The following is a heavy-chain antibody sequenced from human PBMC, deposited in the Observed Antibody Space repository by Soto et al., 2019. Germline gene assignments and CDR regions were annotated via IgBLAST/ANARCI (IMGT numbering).Heavy chain of an antibody. CDR3: ASSASASYDFDI. CDR1: GGTFSSYA. CDR2: IIPIFGTA. D-gene: IGHD1-1*01. V-gene: IGHV1-69*13. Sequence: SVKVSCKASGGTFSSYAISWVRQAPGQGLEWMGGIIPIFGTANYAQKFQGRVTITADESTSTAYMELSSLRSEDTAVYYCASSASASYDFDIWGQGTMVTVS. J-gene: IGHJ3*02.